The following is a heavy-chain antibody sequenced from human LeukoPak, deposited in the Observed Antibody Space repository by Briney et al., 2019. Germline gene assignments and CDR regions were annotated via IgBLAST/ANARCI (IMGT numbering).Heavy chain of an antibody. D-gene: IGHD4-23*01. Sequence: GGSLRLSCAASGFTFSNHWMSWGRQAPGKGLEWVANIKQDGREKYYVDSEKGRFTISRDNAKNSVYLQMNSLRVEDTAVYYCARGLRWVDYWGQGTLVTVSS. CDR2: IKQDGREK. CDR1: GFTFSNHW. CDR3: ARGLRWVDY. J-gene: IGHJ4*02. V-gene: IGHV3-7*01.